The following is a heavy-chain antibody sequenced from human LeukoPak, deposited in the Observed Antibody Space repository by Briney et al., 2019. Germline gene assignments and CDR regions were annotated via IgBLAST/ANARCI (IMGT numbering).Heavy chain of an antibody. CDR1: GFPLSSDS. Sequence: GGSLRLSCTASGFPLSSDSMKWTRQAPGKGLEWISYISASGSAIYYVDSVNGRVTVSRDNARNSLFLQMDSPRAEDTAVYYCVRVKGSYFDYWGPGTLVTVSS. CDR3: VRVKGSYFDY. V-gene: IGHV3-48*01. J-gene: IGHJ4*02. D-gene: IGHD2-15*01. CDR2: ISASGSAI.